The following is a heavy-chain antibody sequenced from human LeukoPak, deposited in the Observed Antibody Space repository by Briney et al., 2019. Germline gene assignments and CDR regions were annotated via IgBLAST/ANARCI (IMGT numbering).Heavy chain of an antibody. J-gene: IGHJ4*02. CDR3: ARDIGISNSWPYFDF. D-gene: IGHD6-13*01. CDR2: INHSGST. CDR1: GGSFSGYF. V-gene: IGHV4-34*01. Sequence: SETLSLTCAVYGGSFSGYFWSWIRQPPGKGLEWIGEINHSGSTNHNPSLKSRLTISVDTSKNQFSLKLSSVTAADTAVYYCARDIGISNSWPYFDFWGRGTLVTVSS.